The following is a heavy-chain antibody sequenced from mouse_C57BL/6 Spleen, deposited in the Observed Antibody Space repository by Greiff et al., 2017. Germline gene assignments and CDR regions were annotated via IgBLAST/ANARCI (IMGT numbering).Heavy chain of an antibody. CDR2: ISSGGSYT. Sequence: EVQGVESGGDLVKPGGSLKLSCAASGFTFSSYGMSWVRQTPDKRLEWVATISSGGSYTYYPDSVKGRFTISRDNAKNTLYLQMSSLKSEDTAMYYCARNYGGDYYAMDYWGQGTSVTVSS. CDR3: ARNYGGDYYAMDY. V-gene: IGHV5-6*01. J-gene: IGHJ4*01. D-gene: IGHD1-2*01. CDR1: GFTFSSYG.